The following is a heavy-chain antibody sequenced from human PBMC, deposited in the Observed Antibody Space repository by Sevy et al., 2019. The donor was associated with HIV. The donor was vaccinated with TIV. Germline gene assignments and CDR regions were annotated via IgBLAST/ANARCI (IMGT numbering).Heavy chain of an antibody. D-gene: IGHD3-22*01. Sequence: ASVKVSCKVSGYTLAKFSIHWVRQAPGKGLEWMTSFDPEDGDPEDGKTTYAQKCLGRVTMTQDTSTDTAYMEQSSLRSDDTAVYYCATTKDYYDSSGYPFDYWGQGTLVTVSS. CDR3: ATTKDYYDSSGYPFDY. CDR1: GYTLAKFS. V-gene: IGHV1-24*01. CDR2: FDPEDGDPEDGKT. J-gene: IGHJ4*02.